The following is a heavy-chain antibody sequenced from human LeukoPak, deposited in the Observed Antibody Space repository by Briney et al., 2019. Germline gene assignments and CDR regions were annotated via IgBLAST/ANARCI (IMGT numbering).Heavy chain of an antibody. Sequence: GGSLRLSCAASGFTFSDYYMSWIRQAPGKGLEWVSYISSSGSTIYYADSVKGRFTISRDNAKNSLYLQMNSLRAEDMALYYCAKSGSGSYYSHYFDYWGQGTLVTVSS. CDR3: AKSGSGSYYSHYFDY. V-gene: IGHV3-11*01. CDR2: ISSSGSTI. D-gene: IGHD3-10*01. J-gene: IGHJ4*02. CDR1: GFTFSDYY.